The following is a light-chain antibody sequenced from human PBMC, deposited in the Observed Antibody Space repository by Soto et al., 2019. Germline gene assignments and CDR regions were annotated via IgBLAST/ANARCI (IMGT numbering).Light chain of an antibody. Sequence: EIVMTQSPATLSVSPKEKATLSSRASQSVSSNLAWYQQKPGQAPRLLFYGASTRATGIPARFSGSGSGTEFTLTISSLQSEDFAVYYCQQYNNWPRTFGQGTKVDIK. V-gene: IGKV3-15*01. CDR2: GAS. J-gene: IGKJ1*01. CDR3: QQYNNWPRT. CDR1: QSVSSN.